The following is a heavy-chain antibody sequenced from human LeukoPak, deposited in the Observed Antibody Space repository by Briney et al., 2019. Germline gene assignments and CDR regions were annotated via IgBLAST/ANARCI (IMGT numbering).Heavy chain of an antibody. D-gene: IGHD2-2*01. CDR3: ARFVVVPAAISGWFDP. Sequence: SETLSLTCTVSGGSISSYYWIWIRQPPGKALEWIGYIYYSGSPNYNPSLKSRVTISVDTSKNQFSLKLSSVTAADTAVYYCARFVVVPAAISGWFDPWGQGTLVTVSS. V-gene: IGHV4-59*01. J-gene: IGHJ5*02. CDR1: GGSISSYY. CDR2: IYYSGSP.